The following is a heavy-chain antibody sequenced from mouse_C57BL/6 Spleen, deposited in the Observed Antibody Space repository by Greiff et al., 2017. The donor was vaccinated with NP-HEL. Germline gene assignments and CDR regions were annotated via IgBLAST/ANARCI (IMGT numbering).Heavy chain of an antibody. V-gene: IGHV5-17*01. CDR1: GFTFSDYG. D-gene: IGHD2-4*01. CDR2: ISSGSSTI. Sequence: GKVMESGGGGGKTGGSLRLSCAASGFTFSDYGMHWVRQAPEKWLSFVSYISSGSSTIYYADTVKGRFTISRDNAKNTLFLQMTSLRSEDTAMYYCARHDYDDYFDYWGQGTTLTVSS. CDR3: ARHDYDDYFDY. J-gene: IGHJ2*01.